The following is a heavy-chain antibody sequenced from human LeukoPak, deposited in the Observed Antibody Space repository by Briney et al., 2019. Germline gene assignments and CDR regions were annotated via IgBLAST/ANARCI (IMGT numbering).Heavy chain of an antibody. J-gene: IGHJ6*02. V-gene: IGHV4-59*11. CDR2: FYYSGSSDYSPS. D-gene: IGHD1-26*01. CDR3: ARDGSQTSYYSLGMDV. Sequence: SETLSLTCTVSGGSISNHYWSWIRQPPGKGLEWIGYFYYSGSSDYSPSNYNPSLKTHVSISVDTSKNQFSLKMNSVTAADTAVYYCARDGSQTSYYSLGMDVWGQGTTVTVSS. CDR1: GGSISNHY.